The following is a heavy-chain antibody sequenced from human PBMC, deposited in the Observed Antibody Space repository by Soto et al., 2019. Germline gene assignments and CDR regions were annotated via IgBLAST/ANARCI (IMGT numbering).Heavy chain of an antibody. CDR2: IVVSSGNT. J-gene: IGHJ6*02. D-gene: IGHD6-6*01. V-gene: IGHV1-58*01. CDR1: GVGFTRSA. CDR3: AAEWDSSSFTGFYYYQYCLAV. Sequence: WKTCGVGFTRSAVHFVRHARGQRLEGIGWIVVSSGNTNYAQKFDERVTITMDMSTSTSYMDLSSLRSEDMAVYYCAAEWDSSSFTGFYYYQYCLAVPAQRTTVLVSS.